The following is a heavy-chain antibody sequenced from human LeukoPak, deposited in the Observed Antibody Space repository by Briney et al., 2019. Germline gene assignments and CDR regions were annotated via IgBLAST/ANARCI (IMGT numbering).Heavy chain of an antibody. Sequence: GGSLRLSCAASGFSVSSNYMSWVRQAPEKGLEWVSVIYSVGTTYYADSVKGRFTISRDNSKNTLYLQMNSLRAEDSAVYYCARPPGRTGAFDIWGQGTMVTVSS. D-gene: IGHD3-10*01. V-gene: IGHV3-53*01. CDR1: GFSVSSNY. CDR2: IYSVGTT. CDR3: ARPPGRTGAFDI. J-gene: IGHJ3*02.